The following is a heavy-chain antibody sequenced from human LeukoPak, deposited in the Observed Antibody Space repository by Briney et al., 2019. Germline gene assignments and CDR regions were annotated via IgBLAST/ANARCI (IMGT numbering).Heavy chain of an antibody. D-gene: IGHD2-15*01. Sequence: PGGSLRLSCAASGFTFSSYAMSWVRQAPGKGLEWVSAISGSGGSTYYADSVKGRFTISRDNSKNSLYLQMNSLRAEDTAVYYCARVRSGGSCYDYWGQGTLVTVSS. CDR3: ARVRSGGSCYDY. CDR2: ISGSGGST. CDR1: GFTFSSYA. J-gene: IGHJ4*02. V-gene: IGHV3-23*01.